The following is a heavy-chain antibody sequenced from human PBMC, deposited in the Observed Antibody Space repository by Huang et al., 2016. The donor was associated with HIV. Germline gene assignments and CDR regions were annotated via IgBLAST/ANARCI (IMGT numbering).Heavy chain of an antibody. Sequence: QLQLQESGPGLVKPSETLSLTCTVSGGSISSSSYYWGWIRQPPGKGLEWIGSIHYSGSTYDNPSLKSRVTISVDTSKNQFSLKMSAVTAADTAVYYCARHSDDFWSGYSYFDYWGQGTLVPVSS. CDR2: IHYSGST. CDR1: GGSISSSSYY. J-gene: IGHJ4*02. CDR3: ARHSDDFWSGYSYFDY. D-gene: IGHD3-3*01. V-gene: IGHV4-39*01.